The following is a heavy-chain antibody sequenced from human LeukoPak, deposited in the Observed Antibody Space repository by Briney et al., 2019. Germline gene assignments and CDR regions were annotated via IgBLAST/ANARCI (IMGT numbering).Heavy chain of an antibody. D-gene: IGHD3-3*01. Sequence: ASVKVSCKASGYTFTSYYMHWVRQAPGQGLEWMGIINPSGGSTSYAQKFQGRVTMTRDTSTSTVYMELSSLRSEDTAVYYCARDFWSGYYKGWVYYFDYWGQGTLVTVSS. V-gene: IGHV1-46*01. CDR1: GYTFTSYY. CDR2: INPSGGST. J-gene: IGHJ4*02. CDR3: ARDFWSGYYKGWVYYFDY.